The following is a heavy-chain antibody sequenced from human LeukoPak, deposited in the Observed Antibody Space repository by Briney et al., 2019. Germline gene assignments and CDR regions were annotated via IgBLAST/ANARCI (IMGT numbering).Heavy chain of an antibody. CDR3: ARHGTISSESYFDY. CDR2: IHNSGRT. D-gene: IGHD1-14*01. J-gene: IGHJ4*02. CDR1: GVSVSSYY. Sequence: PSETLSLTCSVSGVSVSSYYWSWIRQSPGKGLEWIGYIHNSGRTNYNPSLKSRVTGFVDTSKNQVSLRLSSVTAADTAVYYCARHGTISSESYFDYWGQGALVTVS. V-gene: IGHV4-59*08.